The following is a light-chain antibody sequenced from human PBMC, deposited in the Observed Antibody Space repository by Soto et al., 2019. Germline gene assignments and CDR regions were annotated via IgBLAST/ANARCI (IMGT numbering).Light chain of an antibody. J-gene: IGKJ2*01. CDR2: ATS. V-gene: IGKV1-12*01. Sequence: DIQMTQSPSSVSASVGDRVTITCRATQVISNWLAWYQQKPGKAPKLLIYATSNLQSGVPSRFSGSGSGTDFTLTITSLQPEDFATYYCQQANSFPYTFGQGTKLEIK. CDR3: QQANSFPYT. CDR1: QVISNW.